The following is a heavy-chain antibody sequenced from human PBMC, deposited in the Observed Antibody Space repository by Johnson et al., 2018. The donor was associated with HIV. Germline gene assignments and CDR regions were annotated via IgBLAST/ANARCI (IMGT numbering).Heavy chain of an antibody. CDR2: IYSGDTT. D-gene: IGHD2-8*02. J-gene: IGHJ3*02. V-gene: IGHV3-66*01. CDR3: ARVRTGRENAFDI. CDR1: GFTVSTNY. Sequence: VHLVESGGGLVQPGGSLRLSCAASGFTVSTNYMSWIRQAPGKGLEWVSVIYSGDTTYYAGSVKGRFTISRDSSKNTLYLQMNSLRVEDTAVYYCARVRTGRENAFDIWGQGTMVTVSS.